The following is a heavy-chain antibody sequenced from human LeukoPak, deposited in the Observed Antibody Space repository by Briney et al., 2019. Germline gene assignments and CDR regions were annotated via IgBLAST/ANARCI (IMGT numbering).Heavy chain of an antibody. CDR3: AKVNSAYDFWSGYYTSVSGWFDP. CDR1: GFTFSSYA. Sequence: PGGSLRLSCAASGFTFSSYAMSWVRQAPGKGLEWVSAISGSGGSTYYADSVKGRFTISRDNSKNTLYLQMNSLRAEDTAVYYCAKVNSAYDFWSGYYTSVSGWFDPWGQGTLATVSS. V-gene: IGHV3-23*01. D-gene: IGHD3-3*01. J-gene: IGHJ5*02. CDR2: ISGSGGST.